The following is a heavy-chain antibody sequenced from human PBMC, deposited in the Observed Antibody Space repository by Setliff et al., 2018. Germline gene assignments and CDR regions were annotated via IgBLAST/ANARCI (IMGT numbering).Heavy chain of an antibody. CDR3: ARMSGFQYMDV. V-gene: IGHV4-61*09. CDR1: GDSISSRRSY. J-gene: IGHJ6*03. CDR2: IYTSWST. D-gene: IGHD3-3*01. Sequence: SETLSLTRTVSGDSISSRRSYWGWFRQPAGKGLEWIGQIYTSWSTNYNPSLKSRVTISLDTSKNQFSLSLSSVTAADTAVYYCARMSGFQYMDVWGKGTTVTVSS.